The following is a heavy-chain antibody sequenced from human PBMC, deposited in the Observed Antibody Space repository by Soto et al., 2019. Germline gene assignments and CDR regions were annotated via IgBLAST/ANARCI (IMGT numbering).Heavy chain of an antibody. CDR2: ISFDGNRK. V-gene: IGHV3-30*03. J-gene: IGHJ4*02. CDR1: EFTFRSYG. CDR3: ARDSYRGDVVLTPAPYGNDY. Sequence: PGGSLRLSCAASEFTFRSYGMHWVRQAPGKGLAWVAVISFDGNRKHHADSVRGRFTISRDNSKNTLYLQMNSLRTEDTAIYYCARDSYRGDVVLTPAPYGNDYWGRGTLVTVSS. D-gene: IGHD2-2*01.